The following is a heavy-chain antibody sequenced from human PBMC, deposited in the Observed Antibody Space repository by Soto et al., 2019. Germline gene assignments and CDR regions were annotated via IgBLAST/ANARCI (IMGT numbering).Heavy chain of an antibody. CDR2: IYSGGST. J-gene: IGHJ6*02. CDR3: ARDRTGDFWSGYHKGPHYGMDV. CDR1: GFTVSGND. Sequence: GGSMRHCYAASGFTVSGNDISWVRQAQGKGLEWVSVIYSGGSTYYADSVKGRFTISRDNSKNTLYLQMNSLRAEDTAVYYCARDRTGDFWSGYHKGPHYGMDVWGQGTTVTVSS. D-gene: IGHD3-3*01. V-gene: IGHV3-66*01.